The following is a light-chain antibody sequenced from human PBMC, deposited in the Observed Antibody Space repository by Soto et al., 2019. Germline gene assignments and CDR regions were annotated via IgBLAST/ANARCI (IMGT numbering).Light chain of an antibody. CDR3: QQYDSYWT. J-gene: IGKJ1*01. CDR2: DAS. CDR1: QSFHTW. V-gene: IGKV1-5*01. Sequence: DIQMTQSPSTLSASVGDTVTITCRASQSFHTWVAWYQQHPGKAPKLLIYDASHLGSGVPSRFSGSESGTEFTLTIAGLQPDDFAIYYCQQYDSYWTFGQGTKVEIK.